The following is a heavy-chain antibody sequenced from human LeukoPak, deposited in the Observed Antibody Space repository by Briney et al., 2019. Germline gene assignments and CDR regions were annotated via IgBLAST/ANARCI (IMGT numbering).Heavy chain of an antibody. J-gene: IGHJ3*02. D-gene: IGHD6-13*01. CDR2: ISSNGGST. CDR3: ARGIAAAHFDI. V-gene: IGHV3-64*01. Sequence: GGSLRLSCAASGFTFSSYAMHWVRQAPGKGLEYVSAISSNGGSTYYANSVKGRFTISRDNSKNTLYLQMGSLRAEDMAVYYCARGIAAAHFDIWGQGTMVTVSS. CDR1: GFTFSSYA.